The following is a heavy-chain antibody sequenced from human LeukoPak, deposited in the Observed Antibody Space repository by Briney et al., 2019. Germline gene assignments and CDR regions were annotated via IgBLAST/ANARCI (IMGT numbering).Heavy chain of an antibody. CDR2: INHSGST. CDR3: ARASGGKPDY. CDR1: GGSISSYY. Sequence: PSETLSLTCTVSGGSISSYYWSWIRQPPGRGLEWIGEINHSGSTNYNPSLKSRVTISVDTSKNQFSLKLSSVTAADTAVYYCARASGGKPDYWGQGTLVTVSS. V-gene: IGHV4-34*01. J-gene: IGHJ4*02. D-gene: IGHD4-23*01.